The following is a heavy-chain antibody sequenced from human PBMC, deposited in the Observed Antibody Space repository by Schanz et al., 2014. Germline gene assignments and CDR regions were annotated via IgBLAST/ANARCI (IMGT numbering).Heavy chain of an antibody. CDR1: GGSIRRSTYY. CDR2: IYNSGSA. V-gene: IGHV4-39*01. D-gene: IGHD3-10*01. J-gene: IGHJ5*02. Sequence: QLQLQESGPGLVKPSETLSLTCTVSGGSIRRSTYYWGWIRQPPGKGLEWVASIYNSGSAYYGPPLKSRVTIPVGPPKNQFSLRLNSVTASDTAVYYCVRQLLWFGESGVDTWGQGTLVVVSS. CDR3: VRQLLWFGESGVDT.